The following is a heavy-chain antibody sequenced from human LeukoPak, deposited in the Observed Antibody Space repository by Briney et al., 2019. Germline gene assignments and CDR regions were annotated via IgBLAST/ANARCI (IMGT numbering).Heavy chain of an antibody. D-gene: IGHD3-22*01. CDR2: MNPNSGNT. J-gene: IGHJ4*02. V-gene: IGHV1-8*01. CDR1: GYTFTSYD. Sequence: GASVKVSCKASGYTFTSYDINWVRQATGQGLEWMGWMNPNSGNTGYAQKFQGRVTMTRNTSISTAYMELSSLRSEDTAVYYCARGGNYYDSSGYSYFDYWGQGTLVTVSS. CDR3: ARGGNYYDSSGYSYFDY.